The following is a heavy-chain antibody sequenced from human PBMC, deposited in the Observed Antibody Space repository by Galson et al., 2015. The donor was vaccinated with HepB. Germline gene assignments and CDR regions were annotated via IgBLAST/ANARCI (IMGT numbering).Heavy chain of an antibody. J-gene: IGHJ3*02. Sequence: SVKVSCKASGGTFSSYAISWVRQAPGQGLEWMGGIIPIFGTANYAQKFQGRVTITADESTSTAYMELSSLRSEDTAVYYCARGLYIYQLLGAFDIWGQGTMVTVSS. D-gene: IGHD2-2*01. CDR3: ARGLYIYQLLGAFDI. CDR2: IIPIFGTA. CDR1: GGTFSSYA. V-gene: IGHV1-69*13.